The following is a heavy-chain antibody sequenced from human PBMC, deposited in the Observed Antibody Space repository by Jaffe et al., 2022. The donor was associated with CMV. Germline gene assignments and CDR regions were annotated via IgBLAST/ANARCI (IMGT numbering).Heavy chain of an antibody. CDR3: AREAAGYRSGYYLY. CDR1: GFIFSDYY. V-gene: IGHV3-11*01. D-gene: IGHD6-19*01. J-gene: IGHJ4*02. Sequence: QVQLVESGGGLVKPGGSLRLSCAASGFIFSDYYMSWVRQAPGKGLEWISYVGYSGTPIYYTESVKGRFTISRDNAKNSLYLQMNSLRAEDTAVYYCAREAAGYRSGYYLYWGQGILVTVSS. CDR2: VGYSGTPI.